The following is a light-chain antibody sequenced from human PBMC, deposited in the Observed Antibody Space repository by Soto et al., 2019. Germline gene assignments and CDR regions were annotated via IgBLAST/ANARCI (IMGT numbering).Light chain of an antibody. Sequence: EIVLTQSPGTLSLSPGERATLSCRASQSVDTFLVWYQQKPGQAPRLLIYAASSRATGIPDRFSGSGSGTDCTLTISRLEPEDFAVYYCQLYSRSPRQITFGQGTRLENK. J-gene: IGKJ5*01. CDR1: QSVDTF. CDR2: AAS. CDR3: QLYSRSPRQIT. V-gene: IGKV3-20*01.